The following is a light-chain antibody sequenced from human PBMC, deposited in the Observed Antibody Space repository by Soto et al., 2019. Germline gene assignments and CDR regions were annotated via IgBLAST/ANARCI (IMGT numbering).Light chain of an antibody. V-gene: IGKV3-20*01. Sequence: EIVLTQSPGTLSVSPGERATLSCRASQTISSKYLAWYQQKPGQAPSLLIYGTSSRATGIPDRFSGSGSGTDFTLTISRLEPEASAIYYCQQYGSWTFGQGTKVEIK. CDR3: QQYGSWT. CDR2: GTS. CDR1: QTISSKY. J-gene: IGKJ1*01.